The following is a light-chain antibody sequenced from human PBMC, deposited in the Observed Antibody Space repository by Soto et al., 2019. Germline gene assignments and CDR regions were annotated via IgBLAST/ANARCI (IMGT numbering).Light chain of an antibody. J-gene: IGKJ1*01. CDR3: QQYNGYPWT. CDR1: QSISSW. Sequence: DIQMTQSPSTRSASVGDRVTITCRASQSISSWLAWYQQKPGKAPKLLIYKASTLETGVPSRFSGSGSGTEFTLTISSLQPDDFATYYCQQYNGYPWTFGQGTKVEIK. CDR2: KAS. V-gene: IGKV1-5*03.